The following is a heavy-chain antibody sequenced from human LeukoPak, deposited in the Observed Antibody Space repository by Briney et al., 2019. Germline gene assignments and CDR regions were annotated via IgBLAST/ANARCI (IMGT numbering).Heavy chain of an antibody. D-gene: IGHD3-22*01. CDR3: AKDGLDGRGYYYFDY. CDR2: FSSSGST. Sequence: GGSLRLSCAASGFTFSRYTVNWVRQAPGKGLEWVSVFSSSGSTHYADSVKGRFTISRDNSKNTLYLQMSSLRAEDTAVYYCAKDGLDGRGYYYFDYWGQGSLVTVCS. V-gene: IGHV3-23*01. CDR1: GFTFSRYT. J-gene: IGHJ4*02.